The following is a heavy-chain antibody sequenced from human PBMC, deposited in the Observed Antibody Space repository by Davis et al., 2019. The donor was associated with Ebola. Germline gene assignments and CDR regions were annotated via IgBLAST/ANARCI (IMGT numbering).Heavy chain of an antibody. Sequence: SVKVSCKASGGTFSSYAISWVRQAPGQGLEWMGRIIPILGIANYAQKFQGRVTITADKSTSTAYMELSSLRSEDTAVYYCASRREKYYDSRELWGQGTLVTVSS. CDR1: GGTFSSYA. CDR2: IIPILGIA. D-gene: IGHD3-22*01. V-gene: IGHV1-69*04. CDR3: ASRREKYYDSREL. J-gene: IGHJ4*02.